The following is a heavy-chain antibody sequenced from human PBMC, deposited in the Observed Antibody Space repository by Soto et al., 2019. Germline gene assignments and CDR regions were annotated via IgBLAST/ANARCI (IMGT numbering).Heavy chain of an antibody. CDR3: AKNAEATIRVGFDC. Sequence: EVQLLESGGGLVQPGGSLRLSSAASGFTFSTYVMNWVRQAPGKGPEWVSTITVNGANTYYADSVKGRFTISRDNSKNTLHLQMNGLRVEDTAVYYCAKNAEATIRVGFDCWGQGTLVTVSS. CDR1: GFTFSTYV. D-gene: IGHD5-12*01. CDR2: ITVNGANT. J-gene: IGHJ4*02. V-gene: IGHV3-23*01.